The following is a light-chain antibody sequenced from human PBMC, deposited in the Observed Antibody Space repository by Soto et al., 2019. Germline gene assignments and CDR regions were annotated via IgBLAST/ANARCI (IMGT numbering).Light chain of an antibody. CDR2: QAS. CDR1: QTISTW. Sequence: DIQMTQSPSTVSASVGDRVTITCRASQTISTWLAWYQQKPGKAPRLLIHQASSLESGVPSRISGSGFETEFTLTISSLQPEDAAVYYCQQYKSYSPTFGQGTKVDIK. V-gene: IGKV1-5*01. J-gene: IGKJ1*01. CDR3: QQYKSYSPT.